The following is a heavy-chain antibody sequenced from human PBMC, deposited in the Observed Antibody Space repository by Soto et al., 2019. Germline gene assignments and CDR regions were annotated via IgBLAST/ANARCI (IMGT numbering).Heavy chain of an antibody. V-gene: IGHV3-23*01. CDR3: AKGISVVRVNWFDP. Sequence: SLRLSCAASGFTFSSYAMSWVRQAPGKGLEWVSAISGSGDSTYYADSVKGRFTISRDNSKNTLYLQMNSLRAEDTAVYYCAKGISVVRVNWFDPWGQGTLVTVSS. D-gene: IGHD3-10*01. CDR1: GFTFSSYA. CDR2: ISGSGDST. J-gene: IGHJ5*02.